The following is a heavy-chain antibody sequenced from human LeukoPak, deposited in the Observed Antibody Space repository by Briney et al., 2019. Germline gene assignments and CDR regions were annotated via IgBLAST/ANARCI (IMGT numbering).Heavy chain of an antibody. D-gene: IGHD1-26*01. J-gene: IGHJ4*02. CDR2: ISYDGSNK. CDR1: GFTFSSYA. Sequence: PGGSLRLSCAASGFTFSSYAMHWVRQAPGKGLEWVAVISYDGSNKYYADSVKGRFTISRDNSKNTLYLQMNSLRAEDTAVYYCAAPEGRNTEWELFYYWGQGTLVTVSS. V-gene: IGHV3-30*04. CDR3: AAPEGRNTEWELFYY.